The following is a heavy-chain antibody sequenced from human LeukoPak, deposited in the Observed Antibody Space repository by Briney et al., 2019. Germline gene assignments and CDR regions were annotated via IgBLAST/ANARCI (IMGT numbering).Heavy chain of an antibody. J-gene: IGHJ4*02. CDR1: GFNVSNNY. V-gene: IGHV3-53*01. CDR2: IYRGGST. CDR3: ARDRGAAAGN. D-gene: IGHD6-13*01. Sequence: GGSLRLSCAASGFNVSNNYMSLVRQAPGKGLEWVSVIYRGGSTYYADSVKGRFTMSRDNSKNTVYLQMDSLRAEDTAVYYCARDRGAAAGNWGQGTLVTVSS.